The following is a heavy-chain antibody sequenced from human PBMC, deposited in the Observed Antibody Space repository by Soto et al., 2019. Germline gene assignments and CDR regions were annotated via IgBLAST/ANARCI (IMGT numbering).Heavy chain of an antibody. CDR3: AKGRLAYSGSYSVDY. CDR1: GFTFSTYG. D-gene: IGHD1-26*01. CDR2: ISYDGGVT. V-gene: IGHV3-30*18. J-gene: IGHJ4*02. Sequence: QLQLVESGGGVVQPGKSLRLSCAASGFTFSTYGMHWVRQAPGKGLEWVALISYDGGVTKYVDSVKGRFTISRDSSTNTMCLQMNSLRAEDTAVYYCAKGRLAYSGSYSVDYWGQGTLVTVSS.